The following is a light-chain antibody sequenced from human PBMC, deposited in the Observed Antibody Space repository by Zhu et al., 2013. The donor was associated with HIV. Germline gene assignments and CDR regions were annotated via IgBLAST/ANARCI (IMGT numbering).Light chain of an antibody. V-gene: IGKV3-20*01. J-gene: IGKJ4*01. Sequence: DIVLTQSPGTLSLSPGEGATLSCRASQSISGSYLAWYQQKRGQAPRLLIYGVSSRATGIPDRFSGSGSGTDFTLSISRLEPEDFAVYFCQQYATSSLTFGGGTKVEI. CDR1: QSISGSY. CDR3: QQYATSSLT. CDR2: GVS.